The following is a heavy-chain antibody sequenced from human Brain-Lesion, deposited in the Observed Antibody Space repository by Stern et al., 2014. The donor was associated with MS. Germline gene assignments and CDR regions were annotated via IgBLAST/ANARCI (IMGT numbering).Heavy chain of an antibody. CDR2: ISVGTDYI. D-gene: IGHD2-2*01. Sequence: EVQLVESGGGLVKPGGSLRLSCEASGFTFNSYSMNWVRQAPGKGLEWVSSISVGTDYIYYADSVKGRFTISRDNAKTFLFLQLNPLRAEDTGVYYCARVDCSGTNCFYYYYGMDVWGQGTTVTVSS. J-gene: IGHJ6*02. CDR3: ARVDCSGTNCFYYYYGMDV. CDR1: GFTFNSYS. V-gene: IGHV3-21*01.